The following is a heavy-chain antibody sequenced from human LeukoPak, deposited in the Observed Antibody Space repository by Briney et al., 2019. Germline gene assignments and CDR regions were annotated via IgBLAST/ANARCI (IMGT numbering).Heavy chain of an antibody. Sequence: GASVNVSCEASGYTFTTYDINWVRQAAGQGLEWMGWMNPNSGNTGNAQKFQGRVTMTRNTSISTVYMELTSLTSEDTAVYFCARIAAPGNRRLNFWGQGTLVTVSS. CDR1: GYTFTTYD. D-gene: IGHD6-13*01. CDR2: MNPNSGNT. V-gene: IGHV1-8*01. CDR3: ARIAAPGNRRLNF. J-gene: IGHJ4*02.